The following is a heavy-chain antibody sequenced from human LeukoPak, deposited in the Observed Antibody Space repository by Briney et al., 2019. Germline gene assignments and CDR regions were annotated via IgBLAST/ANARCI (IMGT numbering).Heavy chain of an antibody. V-gene: IGHV3-23*01. D-gene: IGHD3-10*01. CDR3: ANSRVWFGELFDY. Sequence: GGSLRLSCAASGFTFSSYAMSWVRQAPGKGLEWVSAISGSGGSTYYADSVKGRFTISRDNSKNTLHLQMNSLRAEDTAVYYCANSRVWFGELFDYWGQGTLVTVSS. CDR2: ISGSGGST. CDR1: GFTFSSYA. J-gene: IGHJ4*02.